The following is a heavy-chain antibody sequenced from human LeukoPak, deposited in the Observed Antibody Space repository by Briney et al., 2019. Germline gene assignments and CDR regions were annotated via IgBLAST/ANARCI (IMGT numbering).Heavy chain of an antibody. V-gene: IGHV3-20*04. CDR2: ISWNSGSI. CDR1: GFTFDDYG. J-gene: IGHJ6*04. CDR3: AELGITMIGGV. D-gene: IGHD3-10*02. Sequence: GGSLRLSCAASGFTFDDYGLSWVRQAPGKGLEWVSGISWNSGSIGYADSVKGRFTISRDNAKNSLSLQMNSLRAEDTAVYYCAELGITMIGGVWGKGTTVTISS.